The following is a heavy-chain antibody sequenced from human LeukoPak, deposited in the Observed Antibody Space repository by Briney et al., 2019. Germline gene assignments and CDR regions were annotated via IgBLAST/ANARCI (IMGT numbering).Heavy chain of an antibody. Sequence: ASVKVSCKASGYTFASYDINRVRQATGQGLEWMGWMNPNSGNTGYAQKFQGRVTMTRNTSISTAYMELSSLRSEDTAVYYCARGYHYDSSGFPFDPWGQGTLVTVSS. J-gene: IGHJ5*02. D-gene: IGHD3-22*01. CDR2: MNPNSGNT. CDR1: GYTFASYD. V-gene: IGHV1-8*01. CDR3: ARGYHYDSSGFPFDP.